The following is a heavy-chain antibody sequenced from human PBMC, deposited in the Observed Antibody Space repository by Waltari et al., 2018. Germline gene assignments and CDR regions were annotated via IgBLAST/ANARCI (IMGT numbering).Heavy chain of an antibody. D-gene: IGHD5-18*01. V-gene: IGHV3-48*03. CDR3: AGEGKTSRYSMIDY. CDR2: ISSGGRNI. CDR1: GFTFSSYE. Sequence: EEQLVESGGGLVQPGGSLRLSCAASGFTFSSYEMNWVCQAPGKGLEVVSKISSGGRNIYYADCGKGRFTISRDNAKNALYLQMNSLRAEDMAIYYCAGEGKTSRYSMIDYWGQGTLVTVSS. J-gene: IGHJ4*02.